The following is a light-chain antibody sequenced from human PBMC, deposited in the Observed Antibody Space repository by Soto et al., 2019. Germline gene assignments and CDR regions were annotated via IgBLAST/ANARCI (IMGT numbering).Light chain of an antibody. V-gene: IGKV1-39*01. J-gene: IGKJ4*01. CDR2: GVS. CDR3: QQSYDAQFT. CDR1: QGISLY. Sequence: DIQLTQSPSSLSASVGDEVTITCRASQGISLYLTWYQQKPGRAPTLLIYGVSTLQSGVPSRFSGCGSGTDFTLTISNLQLEDFATYYCQQSYDAQFTFGGGTRVEIK.